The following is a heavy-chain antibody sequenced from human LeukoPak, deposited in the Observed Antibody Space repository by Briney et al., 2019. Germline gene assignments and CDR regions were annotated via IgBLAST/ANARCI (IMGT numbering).Heavy chain of an antibody. V-gene: IGHV4-34*01. CDR3: ARRVLSSCGGDCYTDAFDI. CDR2: INHSGST. D-gene: IGHD2-21*02. Sequence: SETLSLTCAVYGGSFSGYYWSWIRQPPGKGLEWIGEINHSGSTNYNPSLKSRVTISVDTSKNQFSLKLSSVTAAVTAVYYCARRVLSSCGGDCYTDAFDIWGQGTMVTVSS. J-gene: IGHJ3*02. CDR1: GGSFSGYY.